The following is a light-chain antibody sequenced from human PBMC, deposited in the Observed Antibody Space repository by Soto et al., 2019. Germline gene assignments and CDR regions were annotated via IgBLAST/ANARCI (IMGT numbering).Light chain of an antibody. CDR2: GAS. V-gene: IGKV3-15*01. CDR1: QSVSSN. CDR3: QHYNNWPRT. J-gene: IGKJ1*01. Sequence: EIVMKQSPATLSVSPGERATLSCRASQSVSSNLAWYQQKPGQAPRLLIYGASTRATGIPARFSGSGSGTESTLTISSLQSEEFAVYYCQHYNNWPRTFGQGTKVEIK.